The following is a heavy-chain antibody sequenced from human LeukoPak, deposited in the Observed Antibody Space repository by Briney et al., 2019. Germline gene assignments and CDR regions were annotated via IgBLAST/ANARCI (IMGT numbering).Heavy chain of an antibody. V-gene: IGHV1-18*01. Sequence: ASVKVSCKASGYTFTSYGISWVRQAPGQGLEWMGWISAYNGNTNYAQKLQGRVTMTTDTSTSTAYMELRSLRSDDTAVYYCARQITMVRGVIGNWFDPWGQGTLVTVSS. CDR2: ISAYNGNT. CDR1: GYTFTSYG. CDR3: ARQITMVRGVIGNWFDP. D-gene: IGHD3-10*01. J-gene: IGHJ5*02.